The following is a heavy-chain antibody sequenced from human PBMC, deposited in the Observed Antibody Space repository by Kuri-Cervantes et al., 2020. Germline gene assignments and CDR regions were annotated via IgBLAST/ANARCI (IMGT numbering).Heavy chain of an antibody. D-gene: IGHD1-26*01. J-gene: IGHJ5*02. CDR2: ITWNGGTT. CDR3: AKASGGATLYWFDP. Sequence: GESLKISCAASGFTFDDYGMSWVRQAPGKGLEWVSGITWNGGTTGYADSVKGRFTISRDNAKNSLYLQMNSLRAEDTALYYCAKASGGATLYWFDPWGQGTLVTVSS. CDR1: GFTFDDYG. V-gene: IGHV3-20*04.